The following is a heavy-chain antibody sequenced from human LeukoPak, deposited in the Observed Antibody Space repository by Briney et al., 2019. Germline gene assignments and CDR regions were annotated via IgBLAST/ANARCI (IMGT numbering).Heavy chain of an antibody. CDR1: GYTLTELS. Sequence: ASVKVSCKVSGYTLTELSMHWVRQAPGKGLEWMGGFDPEDGETIYAQKFQGRVTMTEDTSTDTAYMELSSLRSEDTAVYYCATDWRELSPYYYYGMDVWGQGTTVTVSS. J-gene: IGHJ6*02. V-gene: IGHV1-24*01. CDR3: ATDWRELSPYYYYGMDV. D-gene: IGHD1-26*01. CDR2: FDPEDGET.